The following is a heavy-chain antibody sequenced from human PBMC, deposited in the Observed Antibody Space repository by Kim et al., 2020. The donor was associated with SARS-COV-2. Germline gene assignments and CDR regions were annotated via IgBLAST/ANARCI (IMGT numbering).Heavy chain of an antibody. CDR2: ISSSSSYI. J-gene: IGHJ4*02. CDR1: GFTFSSYS. D-gene: IGHD3-16*02. V-gene: IGHV3-21*01. CDR3: ARAEFMITFGGVIVIPYYFDY. Sequence: GGSLRLSCAASGFTFSSYSMNWVRQAPGKGLEWVSSISSSSSYIYYADSVKGRFTISRDNAKNSLYLQMNSLRAEDTAVYYCARAEFMITFGGVIVIPYYFDYWGQGTLVTVSS.